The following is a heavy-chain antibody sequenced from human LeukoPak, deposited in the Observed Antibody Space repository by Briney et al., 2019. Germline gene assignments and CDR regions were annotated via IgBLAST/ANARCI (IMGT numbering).Heavy chain of an antibody. J-gene: IGHJ4*02. CDR2: IYYSGST. CDR3: ARVGTVAIYFDY. CDR1: GGSISSYY. Sequence: SDPLSLTSTVSGGSISSYYWSWIRQPPGKGLEWIGYIYYSGSTNYNPSLKSRVTISVDTSKNQFSLKLSSVTAADTAVYYCARVGTVAIYFDYWGQGTLVTVSS. V-gene: IGHV4-59*07. D-gene: IGHD4-23*01.